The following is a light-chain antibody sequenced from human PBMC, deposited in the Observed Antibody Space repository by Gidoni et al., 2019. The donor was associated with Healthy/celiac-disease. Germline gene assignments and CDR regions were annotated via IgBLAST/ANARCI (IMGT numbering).Light chain of an antibody. CDR1: QSVFYSSNNKNY. CDR2: WAS. CDR3: QQYYSTPGT. V-gene: IGKV4-1*01. J-gene: IGKJ1*01. Sequence: DIVMTQSPDSLAVSLGERATINCKSSQSVFYSSNNKNYLAWYQQKPGQPPKLLIYWASTRESGVPDRFSGSGSGTDFTLTISSLQAEDVAVYYCQQYYSTPGTFXQXTKVXIK.